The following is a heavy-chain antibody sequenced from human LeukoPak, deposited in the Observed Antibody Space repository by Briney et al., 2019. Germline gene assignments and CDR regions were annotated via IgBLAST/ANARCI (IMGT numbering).Heavy chain of an antibody. D-gene: IGHD3-10*01. J-gene: IGHJ4*02. CDR3: ARNYYGSGSPFDY. CDR2: IYYSGST. Sequence: SETLSLTCTVSGGSISSYYWSWIRQPPGKGLEWIGYIYYSGSTNYNPSLKSRVTISVDTSKNQFSLKLSSVTAADTAVYYCARNYYGSGSPFDYWGQGTLVTVSS. V-gene: IGHV4-59*12. CDR1: GGSISSYY.